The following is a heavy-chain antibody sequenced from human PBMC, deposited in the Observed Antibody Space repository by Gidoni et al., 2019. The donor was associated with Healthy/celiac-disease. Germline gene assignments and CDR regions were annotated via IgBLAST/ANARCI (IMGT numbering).Heavy chain of an antibody. Sequence: QVQLVQSGAEVKKPGASVKVSCKASGYTFTSYGISWVRQAPGQGLEWMGWISAYNGNTNYAQKLQGRVTMTTDTSTSTAYMELRSLRSDDTAVYYCARDQYDFWSGYPPGDYYYYGMDVWGQGTTVTVSS. CDR3: ARDQYDFWSGYPPGDYYYYGMDV. CDR1: GYTFTSYG. CDR2: ISAYNGNT. V-gene: IGHV1-18*01. J-gene: IGHJ6*02. D-gene: IGHD3-3*01.